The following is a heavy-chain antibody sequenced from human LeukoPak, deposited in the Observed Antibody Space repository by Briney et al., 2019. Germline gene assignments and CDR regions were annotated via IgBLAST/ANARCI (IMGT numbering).Heavy chain of an antibody. Sequence: GGSLRLSCAASGFTFSSYGMHWVRQAPGKGLEWVAVIWYDGSNKYYADSVKGRFTISRDNSKNTLYLQMNSLRAEDTAVYYCARIGYSSRSYFDYWGQGTLVTVSS. J-gene: IGHJ4*02. D-gene: IGHD6-13*01. CDR3: ARIGYSSRSYFDY. CDR1: GFTFSSYG. V-gene: IGHV3-33*08. CDR2: IWYDGSNK.